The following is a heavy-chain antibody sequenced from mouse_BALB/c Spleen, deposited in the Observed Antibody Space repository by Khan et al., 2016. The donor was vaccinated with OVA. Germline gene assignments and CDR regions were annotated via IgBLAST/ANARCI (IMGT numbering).Heavy chain of an antibody. CDR1: GFSLTGYG. Sequence: QVQLKESGPGLVAPSQSLSITCTVSGFSLTGYGVNWGRQPPGKGMEGLGMIWGDGSTDYDSAPKSRLSISKDNSKSQVFLKMNSLRTDDTARYYCARAYYGNYREAMDYWGQGTSVTVAS. CDR3: ARAYYGNYREAMDY. CDR2: IWGDGST. J-gene: IGHJ4*01. D-gene: IGHD2-10*01. V-gene: IGHV2-6-7*01.